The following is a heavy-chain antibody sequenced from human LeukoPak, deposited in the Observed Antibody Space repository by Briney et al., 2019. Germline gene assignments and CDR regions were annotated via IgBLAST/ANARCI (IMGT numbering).Heavy chain of an antibody. CDR2: INPSGGST. J-gene: IGHJ5*02. CDR3: ARSYYYERFDP. V-gene: IGHV1-46*01. CDR1: GGTFSSYA. D-gene: IGHD3-22*01. Sequence: ASVKVSCEASGGTFSSYAISWVRQAPGQGLEWMGIINPSGGSTSYAQKFQGRVTMTRDTSTSTVYMELSSLRSEDTAVYYCARSYYYERFDPWGQGTLVTVSS.